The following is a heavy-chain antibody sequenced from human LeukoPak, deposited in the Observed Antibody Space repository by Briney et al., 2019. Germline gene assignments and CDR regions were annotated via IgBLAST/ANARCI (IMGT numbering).Heavy chain of an antibody. CDR3: AKDVSTTKYYFDY. CDR1: GFTFSSYG. CDR2: IRYDGSNK. D-gene: IGHD5/OR15-5a*01. J-gene: IGHJ4*02. Sequence: GGSLRLSCAASGFTFSSYGMHWVRQAPGKGLEWVAFIRYDGSNKYYADSVKGRFNISRDHSKNTLYLQMNSLRAEDTAVYYCAKDVSTTKYYFDYWGQGTLVTVSS. V-gene: IGHV3-30*02.